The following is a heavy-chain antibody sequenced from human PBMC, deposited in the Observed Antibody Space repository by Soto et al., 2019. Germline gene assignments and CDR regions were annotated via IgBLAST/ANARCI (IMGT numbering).Heavy chain of an antibody. J-gene: IGHJ4*02. CDR2: IIPIFGTA. D-gene: IGHD5-12*01. CDR1: GGTFSSYA. V-gene: IGHV1-69*13. Sequence: SVKVSCKASGGTFSSYAISWVRQAPGQGLEWMGRIIPIFGTANYAQKFQGRVTITADESTSTAYMELSSLRSEDTAVYYCARGYSGYDWPHYFDYWGQGTLVTVSS. CDR3: ARGYSGYDWPHYFDY.